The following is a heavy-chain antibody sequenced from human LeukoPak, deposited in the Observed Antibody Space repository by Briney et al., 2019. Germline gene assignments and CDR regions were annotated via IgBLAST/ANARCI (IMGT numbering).Heavy chain of an antibody. Sequence: ASVKVSCKASGYTFTGYYMHWVRQAPGQGLEGMGWINPNSGGTNYAQEFQGRVTMTRDTSISTAYMELSRLRSDDTAVYYCARDQRVTIFGVVIFAPDYWGQGTLVTVSS. CDR1: GYTFTGYY. CDR3: ARDQRVTIFGVVIFAPDY. CDR2: INPNSGGT. J-gene: IGHJ4*02. D-gene: IGHD3-3*01. V-gene: IGHV1-2*02.